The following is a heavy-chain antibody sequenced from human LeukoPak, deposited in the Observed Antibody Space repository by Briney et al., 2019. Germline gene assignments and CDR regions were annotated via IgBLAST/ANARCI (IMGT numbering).Heavy chain of an antibody. J-gene: IGHJ6*03. CDR2: IYYSGST. D-gene: IGHD3-9*01. Sequence: SETLSLTCTVSGGSISHYYWSWIRQPPGKGLEWIGYIYYSGSTNYNPSLKSRVTMSVDTSKNQFSLKLSSVTAADTAVYYCANSHGDWFDHGYYYMDVWGKGTTVTVSS. V-gene: IGHV4-59*01. CDR3: ANSHGDWFDHGYYYMDV. CDR1: GGSISHYY.